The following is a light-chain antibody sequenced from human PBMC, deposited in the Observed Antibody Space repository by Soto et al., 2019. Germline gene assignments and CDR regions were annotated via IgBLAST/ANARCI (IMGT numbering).Light chain of an antibody. CDR3: QHYGGSFI. CDR2: NTS. CDR1: QSINSKS. Sequence: EIVLTQSPGTLSLSPGEGATVSCRVSQSINSKSLVWYQRKFGQAPRLLIYNTSTRATGIPDRFSGSGSGTDVTLSISGLEPEDCAVYYCQHYGGSFIFGPGTKVDFK. V-gene: IGKV3-20*01. J-gene: IGKJ3*01.